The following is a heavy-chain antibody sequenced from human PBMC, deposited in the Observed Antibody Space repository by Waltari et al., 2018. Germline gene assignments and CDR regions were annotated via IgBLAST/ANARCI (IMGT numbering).Heavy chain of an antibody. J-gene: IGHJ5*02. D-gene: IGHD1-7*01. Sequence: QAQLVQSGAEVKKPGASVKVSCKASGYTFTSYEINWVRQATGQGLEWMGWMNPNSGNTGYAQKFQGRVTITRDTSTSTAYMELSSLRSEDTAVYYCARSPYNWNYAWFDPWGQGTLVTVSS. CDR3: ARSPYNWNYAWFDP. CDR1: GYTFTSYE. V-gene: IGHV1-8*01. CDR2: MNPNSGNT.